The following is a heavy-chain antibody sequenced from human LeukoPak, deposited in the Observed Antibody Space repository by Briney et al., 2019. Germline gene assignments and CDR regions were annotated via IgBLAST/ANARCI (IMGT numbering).Heavy chain of an antibody. Sequence: SETLSLTCTVSGGSISSSSYYWGWIRQPPGKGLEWIGSIYYSGSTNYNPSLKSRVTISVDTSKNQFSLKLSSVTAADTAVYFCASSLRYWSSTSCSYYFDYWGQGTLVTVSS. V-gene: IGHV4-39*07. CDR2: IYYSGST. CDR1: GGSISSSSYY. CDR3: ASSLRYWSSTSCSYYFDY. D-gene: IGHD2-2*01. J-gene: IGHJ4*02.